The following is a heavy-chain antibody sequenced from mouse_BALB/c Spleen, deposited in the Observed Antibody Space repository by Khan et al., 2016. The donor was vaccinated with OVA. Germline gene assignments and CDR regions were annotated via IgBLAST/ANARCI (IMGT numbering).Heavy chain of an antibody. J-gene: IGHJ4*01. CDR3: TRPIYYYDALDY. V-gene: IGHV14-3*02. Sequence: MQLEESGAELVKPGASVKLSCTASGFNIKDTYIHWVKQRPEQGLEWIGRIDPANGHTKYDPKFPGKATLTADTSSNTAYLQLISLTSEDTAVYYCTRPIYYYDALDYWGQGTSVAVSS. CDR1: GFNIKDTY. CDR2: IDPANGHT. D-gene: IGHD1-1*01.